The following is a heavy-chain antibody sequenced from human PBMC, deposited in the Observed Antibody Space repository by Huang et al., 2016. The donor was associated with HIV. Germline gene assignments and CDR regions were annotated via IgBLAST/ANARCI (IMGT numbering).Heavy chain of an antibody. CDR1: GYSFSIYW. CDR3: AKGRRAFDV. V-gene: IGHV5-51*03. J-gene: IGHJ3*01. CDR2: IYPVEPKS. Sequence: EVQLVQSGAEVKKPGESLKISCTGSGYSFSIYWIAWVRQMPGKGLEWMGIIYPVEPKSTYSPSFEGHVSISVDKSINTVYLHWSSLKASVTAIYYCAKGRRAFDVWGQGTWVTVSS.